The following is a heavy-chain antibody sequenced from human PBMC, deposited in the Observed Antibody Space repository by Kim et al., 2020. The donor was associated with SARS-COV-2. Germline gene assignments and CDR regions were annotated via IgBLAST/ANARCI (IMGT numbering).Heavy chain of an antibody. V-gene: IGHV4-59*13. CDR2: IYYSGSA. J-gene: IGHJ4*02. Sequence: SKTLSLTCTVSGGSINYYWSWIRQPPGKGLEWIGYIYYSGSADYNPSLKSRATISVDMFKKQFYLKLSSVTAVDTAVYFCARGEQWQDFDYWGQGTLVTVSS. CDR1: GGSINYY. D-gene: IGHD6-19*01. CDR3: ARGEQWQDFDY.